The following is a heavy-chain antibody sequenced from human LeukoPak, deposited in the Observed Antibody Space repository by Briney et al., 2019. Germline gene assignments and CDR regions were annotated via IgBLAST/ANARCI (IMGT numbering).Heavy chain of an antibody. CDR2: IIPIFGTA. V-gene: IGHV1-69*13. D-gene: IGHD5-24*01. J-gene: IGHJ4*02. CDR1: GGTFSRYA. CDR3: AKLAQRWLQFQPDY. Sequence: SVKVSCKASGGTFSRYAISWVRQAPGQGLEWMGGIIPIFGTANYAQKFQGRVTITADESTSTAYMELSSLRSEDTAVYYCAKLAQRWLQFQPDYWGQGTLVTVSS.